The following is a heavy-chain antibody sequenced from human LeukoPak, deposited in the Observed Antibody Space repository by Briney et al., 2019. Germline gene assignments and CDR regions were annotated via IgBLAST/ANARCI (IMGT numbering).Heavy chain of an antibody. CDR1: GGSFSGYY. D-gene: IGHD2-2*01. CDR3: ARTSVVPAATRDCDY. CDR2: INHSGST. V-gene: IGHV4-34*01. J-gene: IGHJ4*02. Sequence: SETLSLTCAVYGGSFSGYYWSWIRQPPGKGLEWIGEINHSGSTNYNPSLKSRVTISVDTSKNQFSLKLSSVTAADTAVYYCARTSVVPAATRDCDYWGQGTLVTVSS.